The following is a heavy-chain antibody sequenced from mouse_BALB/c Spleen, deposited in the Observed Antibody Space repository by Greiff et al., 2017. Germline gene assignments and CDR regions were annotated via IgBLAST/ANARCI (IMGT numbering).Heavy chain of an antibody. J-gene: IGHJ4*01. CDR2: ISSGGGST. D-gene: IGHD2-1*01. CDR1: GFAFSSYD. CDR3: ARQNYGNPYAMDY. Sequence: EVQLVESGGGLVKPGGSLKLSCAASGFAFSSYDMSWVRQTPEKRLEWVAYISSGGGSTYYPDTVKGRFTISRDNAKNTLYLQMSSLKSEDTAMYYCARQNYGNPYAMDYWGQGTSVTVSS. V-gene: IGHV5-12-1*01.